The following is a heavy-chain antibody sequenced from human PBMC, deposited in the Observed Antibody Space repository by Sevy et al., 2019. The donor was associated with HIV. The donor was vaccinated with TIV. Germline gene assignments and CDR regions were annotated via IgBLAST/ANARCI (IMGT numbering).Heavy chain of an antibody. CDR3: AKGSTYYYDSSGYPLDY. CDR2: ISWNSGSI. J-gene: IGHJ4*02. V-gene: IGHV3-9*01. Sequence: GGSLRLSCAASGFTFDDYAMHWVRQAPGKGLEWVSGISWNSGSIGYADSVKGRFTISRDNAKNSLYLQMNSLRAEDTALYYCAKGSTYYYDSSGYPLDYWGQGTLVTVSS. CDR1: GFTFDDYA. D-gene: IGHD3-22*01.